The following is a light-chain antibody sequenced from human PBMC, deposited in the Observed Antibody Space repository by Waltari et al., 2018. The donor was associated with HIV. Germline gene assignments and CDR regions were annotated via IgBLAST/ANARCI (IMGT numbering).Light chain of an antibody. CDR3: QQYYSTPYT. V-gene: IGKV4-1*01. CDR1: PSVLYSSNNKNY. CDR2: WAS. J-gene: IGKJ2*01. Sequence: DIVMTQSPDSLAVSLGAGATINCKSSPSVLYSSNNKNYLAWYQQKPGQPPKLLIYWASTRESGVPDRFSGSGSGTDFTLTISSLQAEDVAVYYCQQYYSTPYTFGQGTKLEIK.